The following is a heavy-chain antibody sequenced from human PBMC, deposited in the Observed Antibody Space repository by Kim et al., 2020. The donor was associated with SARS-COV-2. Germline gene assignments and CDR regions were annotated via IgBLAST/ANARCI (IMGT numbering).Heavy chain of an antibody. J-gene: IGHJ4*02. D-gene: IGHD3-22*01. CDR3: ARGYYYDSPPY. CDR1: GFTFSSYA. Sequence: GGSLRLSCAASGFTFSSYAMHWVRQAPGKGLEWVAVISYDASNKYYADSVKGRFTISRDNSKNTLYLQMNSLRAEDTAVYYCARGYYYDSPPYWGQGTLVTVSS. CDR2: ISYDASNK. V-gene: IGHV3-30*04.